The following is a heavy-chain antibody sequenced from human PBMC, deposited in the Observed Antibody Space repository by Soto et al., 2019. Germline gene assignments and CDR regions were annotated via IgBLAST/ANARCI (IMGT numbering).Heavy chain of an antibody. CDR2: IYAGDGDT. Sequence: QVQLVQSGAEVKEPGASVKVSCWASGYTCSSYAMDGVRQAPGQRLEWMGRIYAGDGDTKYSQKFQGRVTSTRGTPASTAYMELSSLRSEDTAVYYCARGPGGPDGPGDYWGQGTLVTVSS. J-gene: IGHJ4*02. CDR1: GYTCSSYA. V-gene: IGHV1-3*01. D-gene: IGHD2-15*01. CDR3: ARGPGGPDGPGDY.